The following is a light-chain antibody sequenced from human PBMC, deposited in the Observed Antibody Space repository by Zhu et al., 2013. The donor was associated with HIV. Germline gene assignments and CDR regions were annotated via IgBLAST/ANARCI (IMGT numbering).Light chain of an antibody. V-gene: IGKV3-20*01. J-gene: IGKJ2*01. CDR1: QSVSSSF. Sequence: EIVLTQSPGTLSLSPGERATLSCRASQSVSSSFLVWYQQKPGQAPRLLIYGASSRATGIPDRFSGSGSGTDFTLTISRLEPEDFAVYYCQQYGSSPSMYTFGQGTKLEIK. CDR3: QQYGSSPSMYT. CDR2: GAS.